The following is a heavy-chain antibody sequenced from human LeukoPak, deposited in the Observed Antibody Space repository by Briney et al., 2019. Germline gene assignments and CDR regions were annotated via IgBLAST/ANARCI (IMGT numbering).Heavy chain of an antibody. V-gene: IGHV4-34*01. D-gene: IGHD3-22*01. CDR2: INHSGST. CDR1: GGSFSGYY. Sequence: SETLSLTCAVYGGSFSGYYWSWIRQPPGKGLEWIGEINHSGSTNYNPSLKSRVTISVDTSKNQFSLKLSSVTAADMAVYYCARAPYDSSGPIDAFDIWGQGTMVTVSS. CDR3: ARAPYDSSGPIDAFDI. J-gene: IGHJ3*02.